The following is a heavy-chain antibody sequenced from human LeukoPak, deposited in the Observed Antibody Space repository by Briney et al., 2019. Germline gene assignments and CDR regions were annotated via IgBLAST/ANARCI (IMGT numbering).Heavy chain of an antibody. D-gene: IGHD3-9*01. CDR1: GYTFTSYG. CDR2: ISAYNGNT. J-gene: IGHJ4*02. Sequence: GASVKVSCKASGYTFTSYGISWVRQAPGQGLEWMGWISAYNGNTNYAQKLQGRVTMTTDTSTSTAYMELRSLRSDDTAVYYCARAWVLRYFDWSYPPNPFDYWGQGTLVTVSS. V-gene: IGHV1-18*04. CDR3: ARAWVLRYFDWSYPPNPFDY.